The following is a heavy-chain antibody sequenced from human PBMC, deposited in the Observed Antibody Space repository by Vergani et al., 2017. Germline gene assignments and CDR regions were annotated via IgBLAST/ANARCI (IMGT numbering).Heavy chain of an antibody. CDR3: ARDLTPPNGSGRGGMDV. CDR1: GFTFSSYG. J-gene: IGHJ6*02. Sequence: QVQLVESGGGVVQPGRSLRLSCAASGFTFSSYGMHWVRQAPGKGLEWVAVISYDGSIKYYADSVKGRFTISRDNAKNSLYLQMNSLRAEDTAVYYCARDLTPPNGSGRGGMDVWGQGTTVTVAS. CDR2: ISYDGSIK. D-gene: IGHD3-10*01. V-gene: IGHV3-30*03.